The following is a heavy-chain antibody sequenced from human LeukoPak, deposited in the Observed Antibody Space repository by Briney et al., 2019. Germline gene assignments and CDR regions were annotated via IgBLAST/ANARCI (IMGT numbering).Heavy chain of an antibody. V-gene: IGHV3-53*01. Sequence: GGSLRLSCAASGFTVRSNYMSWVRQAPGKGLEWVSVIYSGGNTYYADSVKGRFSISRDNSKNTLYLQMNSLRAEDTAVYYCARDGSYDAFDIWGQGRMVTVSS. J-gene: IGHJ3*02. CDR2: IYSGGNT. CDR3: ARDGSYDAFDI. D-gene: IGHD3-10*01. CDR1: GFTVRSNY.